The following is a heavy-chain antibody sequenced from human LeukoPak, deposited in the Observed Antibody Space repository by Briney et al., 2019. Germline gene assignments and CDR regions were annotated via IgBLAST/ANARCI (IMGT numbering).Heavy chain of an antibody. CDR2: ISGSGGST. Sequence: GGSLRLSCAASGFTFSSYAMSWVRQAPGKGLEWVSAISGSGGSTYYADSVKGRFTISRDNSKSTLYLQMNSLRAEDTAVYYCAKDARYRSSTSCYLGAFDIWGQGTMVTVSS. CDR1: GFTFSSYA. CDR3: AKDARYRSSTSCYLGAFDI. D-gene: IGHD2-2*01. V-gene: IGHV3-23*01. J-gene: IGHJ3*02.